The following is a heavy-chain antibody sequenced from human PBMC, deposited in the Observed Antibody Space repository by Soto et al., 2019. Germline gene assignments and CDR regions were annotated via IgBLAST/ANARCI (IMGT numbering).Heavy chain of an antibody. CDR1: GYTFTGYY. J-gene: IGHJ6*02. D-gene: IGHD6-6*01. CDR2: INPNSGGT. Sequence: ASVKVSCKASGYTFTGYYMHWVRQAPGQGLEWMGWINPNSGGTNYAQKFQGWVTMTRDTSISTAYMELSRLRSDDTAVYYCARDGEQLVRYYYYGMDVWGQGTTVTVSS. CDR3: ARDGEQLVRYYYYGMDV. V-gene: IGHV1-2*04.